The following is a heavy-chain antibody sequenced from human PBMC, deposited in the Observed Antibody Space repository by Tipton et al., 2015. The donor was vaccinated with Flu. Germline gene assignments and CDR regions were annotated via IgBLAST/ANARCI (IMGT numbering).Heavy chain of an antibody. J-gene: IGHJ5*01. Sequence: GSLRLSCAASGFTVSTNYMSWVRQAPGKGLEWVSVIYSGGSTYYADSVKGRFTISRDNSKNTLYLQMNSLRAEDTAVYYCAKSHSSGWYHSWGQGTLVTVSS. CDR2: IYSGGST. V-gene: IGHV3-66*01. D-gene: IGHD6-19*01. CDR3: AKSHSSGWYHS. CDR1: GFTVSTNY.